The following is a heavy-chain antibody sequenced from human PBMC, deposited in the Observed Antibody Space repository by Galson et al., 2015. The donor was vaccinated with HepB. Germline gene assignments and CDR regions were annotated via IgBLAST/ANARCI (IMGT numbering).Heavy chain of an antibody. CDR3: AKLEGLLWFGQLRGAFHI. D-gene: IGHD3-10*01. CDR1: GFTFSSYA. Sequence: SLRLSCAASGFTFSSYAMSWVRQAPGKGLEWVSGISGSGGSTYYADSVKGRFTISRDSSKNTLFPQMNSLRAEDTALYYCAKLEGLLWFGQLRGAFHIWGQGKMVTVSS. CDR2: ISGSGGST. V-gene: IGHV3-23*01. J-gene: IGHJ3*02.